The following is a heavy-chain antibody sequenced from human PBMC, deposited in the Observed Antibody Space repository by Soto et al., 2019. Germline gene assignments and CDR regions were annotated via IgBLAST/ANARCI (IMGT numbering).Heavy chain of an antibody. CDR2: IYPGDSDT. CDR3: AFGYSYGYFAY. Sequence: GESLKISCKGSGYSFTSYWIGWVRQMPGKGLEWMGIIYPGDSDTRYSPSFQGQVTISADKSISTAYLQMNSLRAEDTAVYYCAFGYSYGYFAYWGQGTLVTVSS. J-gene: IGHJ4*02. D-gene: IGHD5-18*01. CDR1: GYSFTSYW. V-gene: IGHV5-51*01.